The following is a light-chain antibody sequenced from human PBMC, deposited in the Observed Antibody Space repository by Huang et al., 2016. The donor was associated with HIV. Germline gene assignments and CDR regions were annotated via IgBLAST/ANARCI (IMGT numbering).Light chain of an antibody. Sequence: DIVMTQSPLSLSVTPGEPASISCRSSQSLLHSNGYNYLDWYLQRPGQSPQLLSYLGSNRASGVPDRFSGSASGTDFTLKISRVEAEDIGVYYCMQSLQTITFGQGTRLEIK. V-gene: IGKV2-28*01. J-gene: IGKJ5*01. CDR2: LGS. CDR1: QSLLHSNGYNY. CDR3: MQSLQTIT.